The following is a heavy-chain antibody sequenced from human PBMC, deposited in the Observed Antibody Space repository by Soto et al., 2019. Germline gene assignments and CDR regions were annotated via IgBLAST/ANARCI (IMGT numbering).Heavy chain of an antibody. CDR3: ATGIIWTVAATPNDAFDI. D-gene: IGHD2-15*01. J-gene: IGHJ3*02. Sequence: ASVKVSCKVSGYTLTELSMHWVRQAPGKGLEWMGGFDPEDGETIYAQKFQGRVTMTEDTYTDTAYMELSSLRSEDTAVYYCATGIIWTVAATPNDAFDIWGQGTMVTVSS. CDR1: GYTLTELS. CDR2: FDPEDGET. V-gene: IGHV1-24*01.